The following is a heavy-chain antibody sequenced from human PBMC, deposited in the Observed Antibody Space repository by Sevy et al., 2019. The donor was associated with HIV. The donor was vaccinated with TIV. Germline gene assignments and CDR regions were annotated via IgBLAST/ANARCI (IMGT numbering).Heavy chain of an antibody. Sequence: GESLKISCAASGFTFSDYYMSWIRQAPGKGLEWVSYISSSGSTIYYADSVKGRFTISRDNAKNSLYLQMNSLRAEDTAVYYCARDHGDSNWFDPWGQGTLATVSS. J-gene: IGHJ5*02. D-gene: IGHD4-17*01. CDR3: ARDHGDSNWFDP. CDR2: ISSSGSTI. V-gene: IGHV3-11*01. CDR1: GFTFSDYY.